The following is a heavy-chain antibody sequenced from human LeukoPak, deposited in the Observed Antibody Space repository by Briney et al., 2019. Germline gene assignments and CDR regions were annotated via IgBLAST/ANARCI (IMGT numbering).Heavy chain of an antibody. CDR2: IYDSGST. CDR3: ARDSHDILTGYPHY. CDR1: GGSVSSGSYY. Sequence: SETLSLTCTVSGGSVSSGSYYWSWIRQPPGKGLEWIGYIYDSGSTNYNPSLKSRVTISVDTSKNQFSLKLNSVTAADTAVYYCARDSHDILTGYPHYWGQGTLVTVSS. V-gene: IGHV4-61*01. D-gene: IGHD3-9*01. J-gene: IGHJ4*02.